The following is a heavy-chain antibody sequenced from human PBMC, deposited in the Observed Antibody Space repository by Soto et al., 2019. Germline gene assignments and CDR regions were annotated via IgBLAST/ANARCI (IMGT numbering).Heavy chain of an antibody. V-gene: IGHV4-59*01. D-gene: IGHD6-19*01. CDR3: ARGYTGYSSGWYLRTNAFDI. Sequence: PSETLSLTCTVSGGSISSYYRSWIRQPPGKGLEWIGYIYYSGSTNYNPSLKSRVTISVDTSKNQFSLKLSSVTAADTAVYYCARGYTGYSSGWYLRTNAFDIWDQGTMVTVSS. CDR2: IYYSGST. CDR1: GGSISSYY. J-gene: IGHJ3*02.